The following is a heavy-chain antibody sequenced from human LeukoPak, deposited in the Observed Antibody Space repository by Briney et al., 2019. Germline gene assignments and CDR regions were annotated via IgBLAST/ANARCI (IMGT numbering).Heavy chain of an antibody. D-gene: IGHD3-3*01. CDR2: INPSGGST. J-gene: IGHJ4*02. CDR1: GYTFTSYY. Sequence: GASVKVSCKASGYTFTSYYMHWVRQAPGQGLEWMGIINPSGGSTSYAQKYQGRVTITADESTSTVYMELSSLRSEDTAVYYCARPRTYYDFWRDYPPFDYWGQGTLVTVPS. V-gene: IGHV1-46*01. CDR3: ARPRTYYDFWRDYPPFDY.